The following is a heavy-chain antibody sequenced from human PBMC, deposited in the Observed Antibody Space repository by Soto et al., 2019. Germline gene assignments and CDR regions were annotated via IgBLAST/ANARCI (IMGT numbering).Heavy chain of an antibody. CDR1: GYTFTSYD. Sequence: QVQLVQSGAEVKKPGASVKVSCKASGYTFTSYDINWVRQATGQGLEWMGWMNRNRGNTGDAQKFQGIVTMPRNTSISTAYMELSSLRSEDTAVSYWARILYGANVDCWGQGTLVTVSS. CDR2: MNRNRGNT. D-gene: IGHD4-17*01. J-gene: IGHJ4*02. V-gene: IGHV1-8*01. CDR3: ARILYGANVDC.